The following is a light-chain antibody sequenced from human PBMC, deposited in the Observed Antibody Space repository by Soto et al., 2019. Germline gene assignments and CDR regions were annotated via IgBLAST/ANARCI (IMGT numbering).Light chain of an antibody. CDR1: QSVSNN. CDR3: QPYDAWRLLP. CDR2: GAS. J-gene: IGKJ4*01. Sequence: TKYQDTLSFSPGDRATLACRASQSVSNNYVAWYQQKPGQAPRLLIFGASYRATGIPARFSGSGSGTEFNLTISSLQSEDFAVYFCQPYDAWRLLPSGGGTKV. V-gene: IGKV3D-15*01.